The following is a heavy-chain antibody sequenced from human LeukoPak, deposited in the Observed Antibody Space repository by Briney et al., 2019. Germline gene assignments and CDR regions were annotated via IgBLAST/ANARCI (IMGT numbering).Heavy chain of an antibody. V-gene: IGHV4-39*01. D-gene: IGHD2-21*02. J-gene: IGHJ4*02. CDR1: GGSITSDNDH. CDR3: ARRLSYYDY. Sequence: SETLSLTYTVSGGSITSDNDHWDWIRQPPGKGLEWIGSVHHTGATYYNPSLRSRVTISVDTSKNQFSLKVTSVTAADTAAYYCARRLSYYDYWGQGTLVTVSS. CDR2: VHHTGAT.